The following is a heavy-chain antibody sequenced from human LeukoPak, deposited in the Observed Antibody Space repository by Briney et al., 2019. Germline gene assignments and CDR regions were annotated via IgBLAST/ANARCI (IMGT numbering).Heavy chain of an antibody. D-gene: IGHD6-19*01. J-gene: IGHJ4*02. V-gene: IGHV4-4*07. CDR3: ARSTGWSSDLFDY. CDR1: GGSISCYY. CDR2: VYTSGTT. Sequence: SETLSLTCTVSGGSISCYYWNWIRQPAGKGLEWIGRVYTSGTTNYSPSLKSRITMSMDTSKNQFSLRLISVTAADTAVYYCARSTGWSSDLFDYWGQGTLVTVSS.